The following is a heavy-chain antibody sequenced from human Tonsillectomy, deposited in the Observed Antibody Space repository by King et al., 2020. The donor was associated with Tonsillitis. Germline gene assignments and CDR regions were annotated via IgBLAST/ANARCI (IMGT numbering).Heavy chain of an antibody. Sequence: VQLQQWGAGLLKPSETLSLTCAVYGGSFSGYYWSWIRQPPGKGLEWIGEINHSGSTNYNPSLKSRVTISEDTSKNPFSLKLSSVTAADTAVYYCAREGYGSGRVTFDYWGQGTLVTVSS. D-gene: IGHD3-10*01. CDR3: AREGYGSGRVTFDY. CDR1: GGSFSGYY. CDR2: INHSGST. J-gene: IGHJ4*02. V-gene: IGHV4-34*01.